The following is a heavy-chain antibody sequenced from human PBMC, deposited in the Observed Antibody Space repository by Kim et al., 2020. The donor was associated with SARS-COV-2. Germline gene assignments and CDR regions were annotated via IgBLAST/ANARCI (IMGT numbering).Heavy chain of an antibody. CDR3: AKASPGGYGDDFDY. V-gene: IGHV3-43*01. D-gene: IGHD5-12*01. Sequence: ADSVKGRFTNSRDNSKNSLYLQMNSLRTEDTAFYYCAKASPGGYGDDFDYWGQGTLVTVSS. J-gene: IGHJ4*02.